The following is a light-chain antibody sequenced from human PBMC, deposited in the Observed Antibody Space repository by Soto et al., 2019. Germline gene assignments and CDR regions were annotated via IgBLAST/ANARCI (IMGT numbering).Light chain of an antibody. J-gene: IGLJ1*01. CDR3: SSYTSISTLYV. CDR1: NSDVGGYNY. CDR2: EVS. Sequence: QSVLTQPASVSGSPGQSITISCTGTNSDVGGYNYVSWYQQHPGKAPELMIYEVSHRPSGVSIRFSGSKSYNTASLTISGLQAEDEADYYCSSYTSISTLYVFGTGTKVTVL. V-gene: IGLV2-14*01.